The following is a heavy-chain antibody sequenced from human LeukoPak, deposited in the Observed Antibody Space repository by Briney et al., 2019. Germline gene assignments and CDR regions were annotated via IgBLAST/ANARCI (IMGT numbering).Heavy chain of an antibody. V-gene: IGHV4-38-2*02. CDR1: GYSIRSDYY. CDR2: IYYSGST. CDR3: ASFYCSGGSCYQYYSYYYMDV. Sequence: SETLSLTCTVSGYSIRSDYYWAWIRQPPGKGLEWIGSIYYSGSTYSNPSLQSRVTISVDTSKNQFSLKLNSVTAADTAVYYCASFYCSGGSCYQYYSYYYMDVWGKGTTVTISS. J-gene: IGHJ6*03. D-gene: IGHD2-15*01.